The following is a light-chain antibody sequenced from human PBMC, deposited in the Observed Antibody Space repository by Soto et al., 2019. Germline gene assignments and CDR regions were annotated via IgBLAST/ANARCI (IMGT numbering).Light chain of an antibody. V-gene: IGLV2-14*01. CDR3: SSYISSSTLV. Sequence: QSALTQPASVSGSPGQSITISCTGTSSDVGGYNYVSWYQQHPGKAPKLMIYDVNNRPSGVSNRFSGSSSGNTASLTISGLQAEHEADYYCSSYISSSTLVFGGGTKLTVL. CDR1: SSDVGGYNY. CDR2: DVN. J-gene: IGLJ2*01.